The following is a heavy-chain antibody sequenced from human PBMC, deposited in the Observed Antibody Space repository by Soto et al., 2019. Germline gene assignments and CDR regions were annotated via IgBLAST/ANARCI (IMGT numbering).Heavy chain of an antibody. J-gene: IGHJ6*02. Sequence: TSETLSLTCTVSGGSISSYYWSWIRQPPGKGLEWIGYIYYSGSTNYNPSLKSRVTISVDTSKNQFSLKLSSVTAADTAVYYCAREGGGNYDILTGYYRGRGYYYYYGMDVWGQGTTVTVSS. D-gene: IGHD3-9*01. CDR1: GGSISSYY. CDR2: IYYSGST. V-gene: IGHV4-59*01. CDR3: AREGGGNYDILTGYYRGRGYYYYYGMDV.